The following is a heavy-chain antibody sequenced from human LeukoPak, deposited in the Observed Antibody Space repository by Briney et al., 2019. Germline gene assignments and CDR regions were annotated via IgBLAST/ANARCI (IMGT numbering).Heavy chain of an antibody. CDR2: IYYSGST. CDR3: ARGYSSSWNNWFDP. Sequence: SETLSLTCTVSGGSISSYYWSWIRQPPGKGLEWIGYIYYSGSTNYNPSLKSRVTISVDTSENQFSLKLSSVTAADTAVYYCARGYSSSWNNWFDPWGQGTLVTVSS. D-gene: IGHD6-13*01. CDR1: GGSISSYY. J-gene: IGHJ5*02. V-gene: IGHV4-59*01.